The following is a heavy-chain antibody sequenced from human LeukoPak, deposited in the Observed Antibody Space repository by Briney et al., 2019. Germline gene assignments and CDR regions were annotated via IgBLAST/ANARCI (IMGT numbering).Heavy chain of an antibody. D-gene: IGHD3-16*01. CDR3: ASLWRGRDLDY. V-gene: IGHV3-53*01. J-gene: IGHJ4*02. CDR1: GFTVSSNY. CDR2: ISGSGGST. Sequence: GGSLRLPCAASGFTVSSNYMSWVRQAPGKGLEWVSAISGSGGSTYYADSVKGRFTISRDNSKNTLYLQMNSLRAEDTAVYYCASLWRGRDLDYWGQGTLVTVSS.